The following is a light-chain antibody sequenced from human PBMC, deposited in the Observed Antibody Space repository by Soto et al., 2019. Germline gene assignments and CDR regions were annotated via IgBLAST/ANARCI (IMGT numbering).Light chain of an antibody. V-gene: IGKV3-20*01. CDR2: GAS. Sequence: EIVLTQSPGTLSLSPGERATISCRASQSVSSSYLAWYQQKPGQAPRLLICGASSRATGIPDRFSGSGSGTDFTLTISRLEPEDFAVYYCQQYGSSPGFGQGTKVDIK. CDR1: QSVSSSY. J-gene: IGKJ1*01. CDR3: QQYGSSPG.